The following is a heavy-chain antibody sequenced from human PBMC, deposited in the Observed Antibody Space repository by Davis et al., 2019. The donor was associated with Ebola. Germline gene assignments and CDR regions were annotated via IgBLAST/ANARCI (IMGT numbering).Heavy chain of an antibody. J-gene: IGHJ6*04. D-gene: IGHD5-12*01. CDR1: GDSVSSGG. CDR2: TYYNSKWYN. V-gene: IGHV6-1*01. CDR3: ARGWLRTGMDV. Sequence: PSETLSLTCAISGDSVSSGGWNWIRQSPSRGLEWLGRTYYNSKWYNDYAASVKSRIIINPDTSKNQVSLHLNSVTPEDTAVYYCARGWLRTGMDVWGEGTTVTVSS.